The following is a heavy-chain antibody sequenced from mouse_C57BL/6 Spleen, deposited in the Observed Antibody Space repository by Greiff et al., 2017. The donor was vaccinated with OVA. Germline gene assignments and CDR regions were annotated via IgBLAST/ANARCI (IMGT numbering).Heavy chain of an antibody. D-gene: IGHD2-1*01. CDR1: GYAFSSSW. CDR3: ARFGRDGNLIFDY. Sequence: VKLQQSGPELVKPGASVKISCKASGYAFSSSWMNWVKQRPGKGLEWIGRIYPGDGDTNYNGKFKGKATLTADKSSSTAYMQLSSLTSEDSAVYFCARFGRDGNLIFDYWGQGTTLTVSS. J-gene: IGHJ2*01. CDR2: IYPGDGDT. V-gene: IGHV1-82*01.